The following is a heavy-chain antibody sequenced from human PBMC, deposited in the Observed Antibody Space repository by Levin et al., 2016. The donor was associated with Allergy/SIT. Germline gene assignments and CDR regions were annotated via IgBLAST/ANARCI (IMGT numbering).Heavy chain of an antibody. Sequence: SETLSLTCTVSGGSISSYYWSWIRQPPGKGLEWIGYIYYSGSTNYNPSLKSRVTISVDTSKNQFSLKLSSVTAADTAVYYCARGSLGAAAGTHFDYWGQGTLVTVSS. J-gene: IGHJ4*02. CDR3: ARGSLGAAAGTHFDY. V-gene: IGHV4-59*01. D-gene: IGHD6-13*01. CDR1: GGSISSYY. CDR2: IYYSGST.